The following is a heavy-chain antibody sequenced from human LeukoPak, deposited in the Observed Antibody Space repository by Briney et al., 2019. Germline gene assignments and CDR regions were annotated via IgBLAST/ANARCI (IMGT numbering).Heavy chain of an antibody. CDR2: IYHSGST. CDR3: ARAIRQEGYYGMDV. V-gene: IGHV4-4*02. J-gene: IGHJ6*04. CDR1: GGSISSSNW. Sequence: SGTLSLTCAVSGGSISSSNWWSWVRQPPGKGLERIGEIYHSGSTNYNPSLKSRVTISVDKSKNHFSLKLSSVTAADTAVYYCARAIRQEGYYGMDVWGKGTKVTVSS.